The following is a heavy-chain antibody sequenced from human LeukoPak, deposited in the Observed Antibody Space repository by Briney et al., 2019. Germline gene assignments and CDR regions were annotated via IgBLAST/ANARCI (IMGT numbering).Heavy chain of an antibody. V-gene: IGHV3-33*01. CDR3: PSSTLYGAQDY. CDR1: GFTVRSCG. CDR2: IWYDGSNK. Sequence: PGRSLRLSCGPYGFTVRSCGMHGVRQAPGKGLEWVAVIWYDGSNKYYAGSVKGRFTISRDNSKNTLYLQMNSLRAEDTAVYYCPSSTLYGAQDYRGQGTLVTVSS. D-gene: IGHD4-17*01. J-gene: IGHJ4*02.